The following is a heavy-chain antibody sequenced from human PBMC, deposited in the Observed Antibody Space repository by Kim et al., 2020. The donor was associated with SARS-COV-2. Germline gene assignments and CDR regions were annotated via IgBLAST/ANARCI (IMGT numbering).Heavy chain of an antibody. Sequence: SGPTLVNPTQTLTLTCTFSGFSLSTSGVGVGWIRQPPGKALEWLALIYWDDDKRYSPSLKSRLTIIKDTSKNQVVLIVTNVDPVDTATYYCAHRKGGRTGDTPRWNGGYFDYWGQGTLVTVSS. D-gene: IGHD1-1*01. J-gene: IGHJ4*02. V-gene: IGHV2-5*02. CDR2: IYWDDDK. CDR1: GFSLSTSGVG. CDR3: AHRKGGRTGDTPRWNGGYFDY.